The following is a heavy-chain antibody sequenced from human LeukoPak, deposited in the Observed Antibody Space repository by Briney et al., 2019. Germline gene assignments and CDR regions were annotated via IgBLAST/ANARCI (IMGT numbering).Heavy chain of an antibody. CDR3: ARGQIDIVVVPAAHYYYGMDV. Sequence: SETLSLTCAVYGGSFSGYYWSWIRQPPGKGLEWIGEINHSGSTNYNPSLKSRVTMSVDTSKNQFSLKLSSVTAADTAVYYCARGQIDIVVVPAAHYYYGMDVWGQGTTVTVSS. CDR1: GGSFSGYY. V-gene: IGHV4-34*01. J-gene: IGHJ6*02. CDR2: INHSGST. D-gene: IGHD2-2*01.